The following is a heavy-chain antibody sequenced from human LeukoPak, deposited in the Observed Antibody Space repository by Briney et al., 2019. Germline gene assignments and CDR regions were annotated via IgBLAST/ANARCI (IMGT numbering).Heavy chain of an antibody. CDR3: GRDNNYKVDV. J-gene: IGHJ6*04. Sequence: GGSLTLSCAASGFTFSGYWMLWVRQAPGKGLVWVSNIKSDGSITNYADSVKGRFTISRDNAKNTLYLQMNSLRAEDTAVYYCGRDNNYKVDVWGKGTTVTVSS. CDR2: IKSDGSIT. D-gene: IGHD4-11*01. V-gene: IGHV3-74*01. CDR1: GFTFSGYW.